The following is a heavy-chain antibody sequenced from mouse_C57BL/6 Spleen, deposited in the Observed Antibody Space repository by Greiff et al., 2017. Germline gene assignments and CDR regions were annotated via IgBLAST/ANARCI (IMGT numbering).Heavy chain of an antibody. CDR3: AREAVVAPMDY. Sequence: VQLQQSGAELVKPGASVKISCKASGYAFSSYWMNWVKQRPGKGLEWIGQIYPGDGDTNYNGKFKGKATLTADKSSSTAYMQLSSLTSEDSAVSFCAREAVVAPMDYWGQGTSVTVSS. V-gene: IGHV1-80*01. CDR2: IYPGDGDT. CDR1: GYAFSSYW. J-gene: IGHJ4*01. D-gene: IGHD1-1*01.